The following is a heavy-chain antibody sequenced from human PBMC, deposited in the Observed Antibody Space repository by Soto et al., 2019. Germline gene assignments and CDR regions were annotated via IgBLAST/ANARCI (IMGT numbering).Heavy chain of an antibody. CDR1: GFTFSSYW. D-gene: IGHD6-6*01. Sequence: LRLSCAASGFTFSSYWMSWVRQAPGKGLEWVANIKQDGSEKYYVDSVKGRFTISRDNAKNSLYLQMNSLRAEDTAVYYCARENSIAARFDFDYWGQGTLVTVSS. CDR3: ARENSIAARFDFDY. CDR2: IKQDGSEK. J-gene: IGHJ4*02. V-gene: IGHV3-7*01.